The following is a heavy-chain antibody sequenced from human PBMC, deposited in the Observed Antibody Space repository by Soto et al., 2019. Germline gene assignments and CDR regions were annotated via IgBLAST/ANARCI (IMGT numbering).Heavy chain of an antibody. CDR2: ISAYNGNT. D-gene: IGHD6-19*01. CDR3: ARLRTYSRGPRGFDY. V-gene: IGHV1-18*01. J-gene: IGHJ4*02. Sequence: ASVKVSCKASGYTFTSYGISWVRQAPGQGLEWMGWISAYNGNTNYAQKLQGRVNMTTDTSTSTAYMELRSLRSDDTAVYYCARLRTYSRGPRGFDYWGQGTLVTVSS. CDR1: GYTFTSYG.